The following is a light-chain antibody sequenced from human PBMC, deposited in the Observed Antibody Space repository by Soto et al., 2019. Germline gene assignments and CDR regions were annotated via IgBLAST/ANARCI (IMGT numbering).Light chain of an antibody. CDR1: QSISTW. V-gene: IGKV1-5*01. CDR2: NAS. Sequence: DIQMTQSPSTLSASVGDRVTFTCRASQSISTWLAWFQQTPGKATKVLIYNASSLQSGVQSRFSGSGSGTEFTLTISSLQPDDFATYYCQQHNGYFGGGTKVEI. J-gene: IGKJ4*01. CDR3: QQHNGY.